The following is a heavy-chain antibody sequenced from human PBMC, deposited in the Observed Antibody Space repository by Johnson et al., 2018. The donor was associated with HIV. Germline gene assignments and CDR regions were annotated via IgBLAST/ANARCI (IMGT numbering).Heavy chain of an antibody. Sequence: VQLVESGGGLVQPGGSLRLSCAASGFTFSSYAMSWVRQAPGKGLEWVSLIYSGGSTYYADSVKGRFTMSRDNSNNTVYLQMNSLRAEDTAVYYCAKDPMVATPANAFDIWGQGTMVTVSS. CDR2: IYSGGST. V-gene: IGHV3-23*03. CDR3: AKDPMVATPANAFDI. J-gene: IGHJ3*02. D-gene: IGHD5-12*01. CDR1: GFTFSSYA.